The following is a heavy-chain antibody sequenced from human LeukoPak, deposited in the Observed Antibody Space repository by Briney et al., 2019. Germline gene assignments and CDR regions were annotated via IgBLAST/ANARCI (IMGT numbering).Heavy chain of an antibody. V-gene: IGHV1-69*01. CDR2: IIPIFGTA. CDR1: VGTFITYT. CDR3: AREGPSMVIAFDY. D-gene: IGHD2-21*01. Sequence: VRDSFMSSVGTFITYTISWVRQAPGRGVEWVGGIIPIFGTANYAEKFQGRVTITADESTSTAYMELSSLRSEDTAVYYCAREGPSMVIAFDYWGQGTLVTVSS. J-gene: IGHJ4*02.